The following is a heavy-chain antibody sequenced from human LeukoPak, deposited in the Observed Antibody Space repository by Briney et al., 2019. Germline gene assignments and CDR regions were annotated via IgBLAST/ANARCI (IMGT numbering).Heavy chain of an antibody. CDR2: ISSSGSTI. CDR1: GFTFSNAW. Sequence: GGSLRLSCAASGFTFSNAWMSWVRQAPGKGLEWVSYISSSGSTIYYADSVKGRFTISRDNAKNSLYLQMNSLRAEDTAVYYCARELFTVTTFAYWGQGTLVTVSS. D-gene: IGHD4-17*01. V-gene: IGHV3-11*01. CDR3: ARELFTVTTFAY. J-gene: IGHJ4*02.